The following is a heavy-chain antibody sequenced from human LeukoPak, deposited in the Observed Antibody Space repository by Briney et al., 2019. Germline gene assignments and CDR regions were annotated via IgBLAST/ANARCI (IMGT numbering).Heavy chain of an antibody. V-gene: IGHV3-21*01. CDR1: GFIFSNYA. J-gene: IGHJ4*02. Sequence: GGSLRLSCAASGFIFSNYAMNWVRQAPGKGLEWVSSISTSSSYIFYADSVKGRFTISRDNAKNSLSLQMNSLRAEDTAVYYCARDLGNYFDYWGQGTLVTVSS. CDR3: ARDLGNYFDY. CDR2: ISTSSSYI.